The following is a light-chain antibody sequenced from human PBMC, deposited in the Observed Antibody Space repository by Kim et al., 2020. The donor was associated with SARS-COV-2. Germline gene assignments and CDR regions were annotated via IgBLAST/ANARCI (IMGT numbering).Light chain of an antibody. J-gene: IGKJ4*01. CDR3: QQYGTSPLT. Sequence: SPRERATHAWRGSRARTRSDVAWYQRKFGKSPRLLIYDASIRAAGIPDRFSGSWSRTDFTLTISGLQPEDFAVYYCQQYGTSPLTFGGGTKVDIK. V-gene: IGKV3-20*01. CDR1: RARTRSD. CDR2: DAS.